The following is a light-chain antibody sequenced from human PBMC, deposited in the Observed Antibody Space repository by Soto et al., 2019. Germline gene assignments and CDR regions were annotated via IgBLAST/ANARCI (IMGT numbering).Light chain of an antibody. J-gene: IGKJ2*01. Sequence: EIVLTQSPGTLSLSPGERATLSCRASQSVGSSYLAWYQQKPGQAPRLLIYGASSRATGIPDRFSGSGSGTAFTLTISRLEPEDFAVYYCQQCGSSPNTFGQGTKLDIK. CDR3: QQCGSSPNT. CDR2: GAS. V-gene: IGKV3-20*01. CDR1: QSVGSSY.